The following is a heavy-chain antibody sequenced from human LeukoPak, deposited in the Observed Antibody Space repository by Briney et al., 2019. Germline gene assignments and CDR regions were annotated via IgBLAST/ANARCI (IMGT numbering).Heavy chain of an antibody. J-gene: IGHJ4*02. CDR3: AREGSYYKGPSYYFDY. D-gene: IGHD3-10*01. CDR1: GGSISSYY. CDR2: VYYSGST. V-gene: IGHV4-59*01. Sequence: SETLSLTCTVSGGSISSYYWSWIRQPPGKGLEWIGYVYYSGSTNYNPSLKSRVTISVDTSKNQFSLKLSSVTAADTAVYYCAREGSYYKGPSYYFDYWGQGTLVTVSS.